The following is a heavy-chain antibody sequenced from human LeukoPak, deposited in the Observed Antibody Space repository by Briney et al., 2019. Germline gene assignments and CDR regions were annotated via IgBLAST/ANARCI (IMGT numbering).Heavy chain of an antibody. CDR3: AREGADIVATTNNWFDP. CDR1: GYTFTGYY. CDR2: INPNSGGT. Sequence: ASVKVSCKASGYTFTGYYMRWVRQAPGQGLGWMGWINPNSGGTNYAQKFQGRVTMTRDTSISTAYMELSRLRSDDTAVYYCAREGADIVATTNNWFDPWGQGTLVTVSS. J-gene: IGHJ5*02. V-gene: IGHV1-2*02. D-gene: IGHD5-12*01.